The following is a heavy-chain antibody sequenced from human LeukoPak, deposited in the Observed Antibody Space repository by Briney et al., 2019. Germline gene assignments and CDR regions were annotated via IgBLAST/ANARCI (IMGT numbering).Heavy chain of an antibody. V-gene: IGHV3-20*04. D-gene: IGHD3-3*01. J-gene: IGHJ5*02. CDR3: ASTIFGGFDP. CDR1: GFTCDDYG. Sequence: PGGSLRLSCAASGFTCDDYGMNWVRQAPGKGLEWVSGINWNGGSTGYADSVKGRFTSSRDNAKNSLYLQMNSLRAEDTALYYCASTIFGGFDPWGQGTLVTVSS. CDR2: INWNGGST.